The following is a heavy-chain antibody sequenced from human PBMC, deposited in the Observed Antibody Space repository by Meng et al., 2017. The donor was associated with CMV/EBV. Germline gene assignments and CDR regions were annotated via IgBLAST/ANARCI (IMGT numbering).Heavy chain of an antibody. V-gene: IGHV4-39*01. CDR3: ARLAAAGLATLDY. J-gene: IGHJ4*02. D-gene: IGHD6-13*01. CDR1: GGSISSSSYY. CDR2: IYYSGST. Sequence: SETLSLTCTVSGGSISSSSYYWGWIRQPPGKGLEWIGSIYYSGSTYYNPSLKSRFTISVDTSKNQFSLKLSSVTAADTAVYYCARLAAAGLATLDYWGQGTLVTVSS.